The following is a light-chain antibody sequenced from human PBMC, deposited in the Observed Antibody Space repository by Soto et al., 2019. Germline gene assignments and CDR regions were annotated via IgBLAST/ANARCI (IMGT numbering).Light chain of an antibody. Sequence: EIVMTQSPATLSVSPGERATLSCRASQSVGSSLAWYQQKPGQAPRLLIYGASTRATGFPARFSGSGSGTEFTLTISSLQSEDFAVYYCQQYNNWPPLFGQGTRLEI. CDR1: QSVGSS. V-gene: IGKV3-15*01. J-gene: IGKJ5*01. CDR2: GAS. CDR3: QQYNNWPPL.